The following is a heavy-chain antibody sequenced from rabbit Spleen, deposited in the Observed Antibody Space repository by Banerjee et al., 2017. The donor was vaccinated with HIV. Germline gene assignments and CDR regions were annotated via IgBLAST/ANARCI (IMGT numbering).Heavy chain of an antibody. CDR2: IYTGNGNT. Sequence: QEQLVESGGGLVQPEGSLTLTCKAAGFDFSSSYYMCWVRRAPGKGHEWSGFIYTGNGNTSFARWAIGRSPIFKTALPRVPLLAMSMTVAYPAPYFWSRDGAASFSTYVTDLWGAGTLATVS. J-gene: IGHJ6*01. CDR1: GFDFSSSYY. V-gene: IGHV1S45*01. CDR3: SRDGAASFSTYVTDL. D-gene: IGHD4-2*01.